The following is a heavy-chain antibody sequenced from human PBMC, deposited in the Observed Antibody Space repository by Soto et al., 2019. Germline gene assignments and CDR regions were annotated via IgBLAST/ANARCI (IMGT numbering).Heavy chain of an antibody. V-gene: IGHV4-34*01. Sequence: QVQPQQWGTGLLKPSETLSLTCAVYGGSFSTYYWNWIRQPPGKGLEWIGEINHSGNTQYNPSLKCRVTMSLDKSKNQFSLKLTSVTAADTAVYYCFGWLGSNWLDPWGQGTLVTVSS. CDR1: GGSFSTYY. CDR2: INHSGNT. CDR3: FGWLGSNWLDP. D-gene: IGHD3-22*01. J-gene: IGHJ5*02.